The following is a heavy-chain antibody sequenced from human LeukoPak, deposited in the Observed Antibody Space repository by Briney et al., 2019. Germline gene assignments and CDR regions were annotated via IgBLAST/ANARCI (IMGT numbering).Heavy chain of an antibody. Sequence: GGSLRLSCAASGFSFSSFAFHWVRQAPGKGLEGVAVISSDGGNIYHADSVTGRTLISRDNSKNTLYLLFYSLKPEDTAVYYCARDRGPTIAVPYYFDFWGQGTVVTVSS. CDR2: ISSDGGNI. V-gene: IGHV3-30*04. CDR3: ARDRGPTIAVPYYFDF. CDR1: GFSFSSFA. J-gene: IGHJ4*02. D-gene: IGHD6-19*01.